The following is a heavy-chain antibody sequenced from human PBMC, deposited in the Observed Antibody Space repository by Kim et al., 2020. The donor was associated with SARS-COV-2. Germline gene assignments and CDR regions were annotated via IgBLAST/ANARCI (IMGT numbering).Heavy chain of an antibody. J-gene: IGHJ5*02. CDR2: IYYSGST. CDR3: ARSTAAAGTLDP. CDR1: GGSISSSSYY. V-gene: IGHV4-39*07. D-gene: IGHD6-13*01. Sequence: SETLSLTCTVSGGSISSSSYYWGWIRQPPGKGLEWIGSIYYSGSTYYNPSLKSRVTISVDTSKNQFSLKLSSVTAADTAVYYCARSTAAAGTLDPWGQGTLVTVSS.